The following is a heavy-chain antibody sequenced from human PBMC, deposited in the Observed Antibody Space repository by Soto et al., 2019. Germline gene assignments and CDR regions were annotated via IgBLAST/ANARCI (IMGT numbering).Heavy chain of an antibody. CDR1: GFTFSTYG. D-gene: IGHD3-22*01. Sequence: GGSLRLSCAASGFTFSTYGMHWVRQAPGKGLEWVALIWYDGSNKYYADSVKGRFTISRDNSKNTLYLQMNSLRAEDTAVYYCARVSYDSSGRDAFDIWGQGTLVTVSS. J-gene: IGHJ3*02. V-gene: IGHV3-33*01. CDR3: ARVSYDSSGRDAFDI. CDR2: IWYDGSNK.